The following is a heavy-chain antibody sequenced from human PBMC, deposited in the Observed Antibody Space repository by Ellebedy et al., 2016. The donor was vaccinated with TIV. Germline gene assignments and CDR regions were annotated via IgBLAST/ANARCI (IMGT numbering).Heavy chain of an antibody. CDR2: IKPDESEK. J-gene: IGHJ6*02. V-gene: IGHV3-7*02. D-gene: IGHD2-2*02. CDR3: AGYCSSASCYRGTYYGMDV. CDR1: GFTFSSYY. Sequence: GESLKISCAASGFTFSSYYMTWVRQAPGKGLEWVANIKPDESEKYYVDSVKGRFTISRDNAKNSLYLQMNSLRAEDTATYYCAGYCSSASCYRGTYYGMDVWGQGTTVTVS.